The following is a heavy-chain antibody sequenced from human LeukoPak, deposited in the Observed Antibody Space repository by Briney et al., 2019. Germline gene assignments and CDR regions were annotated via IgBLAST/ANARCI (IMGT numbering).Heavy chain of an antibody. CDR2: ISGSGGST. Sequence: GGSLRLSCAASGFTFSSYAMSWVRQAPGKGLEWVSAISGSGGSTYCADSVKGRFTISRDNSKNTLYLQMNSLRAEDTAVYYCARVPVGAPGYWGQGTLVTVSS. J-gene: IGHJ4*02. CDR1: GFTFSSYA. CDR3: ARVPVGAPGY. D-gene: IGHD1-26*01. V-gene: IGHV3-23*01.